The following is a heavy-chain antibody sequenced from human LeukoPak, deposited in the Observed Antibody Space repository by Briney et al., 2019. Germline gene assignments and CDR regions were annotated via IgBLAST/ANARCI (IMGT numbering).Heavy chain of an antibody. D-gene: IGHD6-19*01. CDR2: INPNSGGT. Sequence: GASVKVSCKASGYTFTGYYMHWVRQAPGQGLEWMGWINPNSGGTNYAQKFQGRVTMTRDTSISTAYMELSRLKSDDTAVYARPYSSGSNWFDPWGQGTLVTVSS. V-gene: IGHV1-2*02. CDR3: PYSSGSNWFDP. CDR1: GYTFTGYY. J-gene: IGHJ5*02.